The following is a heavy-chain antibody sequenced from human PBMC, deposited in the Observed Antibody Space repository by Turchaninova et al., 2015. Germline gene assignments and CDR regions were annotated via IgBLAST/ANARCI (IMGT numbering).Heavy chain of an antibody. Sequence: CAASGFTFSNYELTWVRQAPGEGLDWISYISSSGTIVRYADSVKGRFTISRDGARNFLYLQMNSLRAEDTAIYYCARAKKSSSFDIWGQGTVVTVSS. J-gene: IGHJ3*02. CDR3: ARAKKSSSFDI. CDR1: GFTFSNYE. CDR2: ISSSGTIV. V-gene: IGHV3-48*03.